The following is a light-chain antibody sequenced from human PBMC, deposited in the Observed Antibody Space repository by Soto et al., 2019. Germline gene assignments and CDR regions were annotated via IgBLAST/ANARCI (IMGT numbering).Light chain of an antibody. Sequence: QAVVTQPASVSGSPGQSITISCTGTSSDIGGYNYVSWYQQHPGKAPKLMIFEVSNRPSGVSHRFAGSKSGNAASLTISGLQAEDEADYYCSSYTSSGPVFGGGTKLTVL. CDR1: SSDIGGYNY. CDR2: EVS. J-gene: IGLJ3*02. CDR3: SSYTSSGPV. V-gene: IGLV2-14*01.